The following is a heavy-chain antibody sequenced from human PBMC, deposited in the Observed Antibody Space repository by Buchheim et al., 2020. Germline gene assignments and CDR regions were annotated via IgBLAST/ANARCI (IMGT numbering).Heavy chain of an antibody. CDR3: ARQQLFLNPYSSGWYDVHFDY. Sequence: QVQLVESGGGLVKPGGSLRLSCAASGFTFSDYYMSWIRQAPGKGLEWVSYISSSGSTIYYADSVKGRFTISRDNAKNSLYLQMNSLRAEDTAVYYCARQQLFLNPYSSGWYDVHFDYWGQGTL. V-gene: IGHV3-11*01. CDR2: ISSSGSTI. J-gene: IGHJ4*02. CDR1: GFTFSDYY. D-gene: IGHD6-19*01.